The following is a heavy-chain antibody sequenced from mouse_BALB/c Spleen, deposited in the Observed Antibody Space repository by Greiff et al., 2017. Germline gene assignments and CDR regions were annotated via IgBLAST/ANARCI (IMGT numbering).Heavy chain of an antibody. Sequence: EVQRVESGGGLVQPGGSRKLSCAASGFTFSSFGMHWVRQAPEKGLEWVAYISSGSSTIYYADTVKGRFTISRANPKNTLFLQMTSLRSEDTAMYYCECGGWVLPYAMDYWGQGTSVTVSS. CDR1: GFTFSSFG. CDR2: ISSGSSTI. CDR3: ECGGWVLPYAMDY. V-gene: IGHV5-17*02. J-gene: IGHJ4*01. D-gene: IGHD2-3*01.